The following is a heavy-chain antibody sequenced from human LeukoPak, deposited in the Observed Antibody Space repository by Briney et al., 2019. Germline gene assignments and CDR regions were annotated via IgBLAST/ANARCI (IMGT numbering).Heavy chain of an antibody. D-gene: IGHD2-15*01. CDR3: ARGRYCSGGSCSNWFDP. J-gene: IGHJ5*02. Sequence: ASVKVSSKASGYTFTSYDINWVRQATGQGLEWMGWMNPNSGNTGYAQRFQGRVTMTRNTSISTAYMELSSLRSEDTAVYYCARGRYCSGGSCSNWFDPWGQGTLVTVSS. CDR1: GYTFTSYD. CDR2: MNPNSGNT. V-gene: IGHV1-8*01.